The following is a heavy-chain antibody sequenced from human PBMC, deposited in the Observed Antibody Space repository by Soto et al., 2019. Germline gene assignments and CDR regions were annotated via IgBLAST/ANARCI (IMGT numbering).Heavy chain of an antibody. CDR1: GFNFSIYL. CDR2: INSDGTYA. D-gene: IGHD4-17*01. V-gene: IGHV3-74*01. J-gene: IGHJ4*02. CDR3: ARGGAYGDYRSDY. Sequence: GGSLRRSCAASGFNFSIYLMHWVRQVPGKGLVWVSRINSDGTYANYADSVKGRFTISRDNAKNTLYLQMNSLRAEDTAIYYCARGGAYGDYRSDYWGQGTLVTVSS.